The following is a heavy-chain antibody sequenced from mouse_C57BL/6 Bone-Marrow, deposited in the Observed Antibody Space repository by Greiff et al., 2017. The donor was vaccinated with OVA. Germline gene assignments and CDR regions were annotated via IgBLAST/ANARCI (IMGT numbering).Heavy chain of an antibody. CDR1: GFTFSGFW. Sequence: EVKVVESGGGLVQPGGSRGLSCAGSGFTFSGFWMRWVRQTPGKTLEWIGDINSDGSELNYAPYLKARFTISRDHATSTLYLQMNKVRSEDTATYVCSRYSNYWYFDVWGTGTTVTVSS. CDR3: SRYSNYWYFDV. CDR2: INSDGSEL. D-gene: IGHD2-5*01. J-gene: IGHJ1*03. V-gene: IGHV11-2*01.